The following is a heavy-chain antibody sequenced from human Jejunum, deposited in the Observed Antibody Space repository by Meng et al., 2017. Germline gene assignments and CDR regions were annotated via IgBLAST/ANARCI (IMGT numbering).Heavy chain of an antibody. CDR3: ARRIRGGSYLG. CDR1: GDSFTDYY. J-gene: IGHJ4*02. Sequence: QLQLLQWGAGLLKPSETLSLTCTAYGDSFTDYYWNWIRQPPGKGLEWIGEIHHSGSTNYNASLESRVTIARDTSKKQFSLRLSSVNAADTAVYYCARRIRGGSYLGWGQGTLVTVSS. D-gene: IGHD1-26*01. CDR2: IHHSGST. V-gene: IGHV4-34*01.